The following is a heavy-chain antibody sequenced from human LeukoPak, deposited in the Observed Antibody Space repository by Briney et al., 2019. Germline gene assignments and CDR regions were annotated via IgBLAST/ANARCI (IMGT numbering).Heavy chain of an antibody. J-gene: IGHJ4*02. CDR2: IWYDGSKK. V-gene: IGHV3-33*06. D-gene: IGHD5-18*01. CDR3: AKGSGRGYSYGLEY. CDR1: GLTFSDCG. Sequence: PGGSLRLSCAASGLTFSDCGIHWVRQAPGKGLEWVGIIWYDGSKKYYADPVKGRFTISRDNVKNTLYLQMNSLRAEDTAVYYCAKGSGRGYSYGLEYWGQGTLVTVSS.